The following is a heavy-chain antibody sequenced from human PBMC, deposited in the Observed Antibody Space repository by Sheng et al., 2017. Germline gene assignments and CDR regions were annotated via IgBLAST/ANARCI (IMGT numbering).Heavy chain of an antibody. V-gene: IGHV3-33*01. CDR1: GFTFSSYG. D-gene: IGHD2-15*01. CDR2: IWYDGSNK. CDR3: AREASYSFYYMDV. Sequence: QVQLVESGGGVVQPGRSLRLSCAASGFTFSSYGMHWVRQAPGKGLEWVAVIWYDGSNKYYADSVKGRFTISRDNSKNTLYLQMNSLRAEDTAVYYCAREASYSFYYMDVWGQGTTVTVSS. J-gene: IGHJ6*03.